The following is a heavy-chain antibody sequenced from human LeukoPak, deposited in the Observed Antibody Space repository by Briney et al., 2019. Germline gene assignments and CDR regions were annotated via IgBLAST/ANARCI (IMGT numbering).Heavy chain of an antibody. J-gene: IGHJ6*03. CDR3: ARRSYYSWGYYYYMDV. CDR2: INPSGGST. Sequence: ASVKVSCKASGYTFTSYYMHWVRQAPGQGLEWMGIINPSGGSTSYAQKFQGRVTMTRDTSTSTIYMELSSLRSEDTAVYYCARRSYYSWGYYYYMDVWGKGTTVTISS. V-gene: IGHV1-46*01. D-gene: IGHD3-10*01. CDR1: GYTFTSYY.